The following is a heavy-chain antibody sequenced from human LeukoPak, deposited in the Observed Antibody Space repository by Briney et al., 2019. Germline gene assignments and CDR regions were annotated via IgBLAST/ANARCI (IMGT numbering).Heavy chain of an antibody. J-gene: IGHJ6*02. V-gene: IGHV4-34*01. CDR3: ARMSSGWYVHYYYGMDV. CDR2: INHSGST. CDR1: GGSFSGYY. Sequence: KPSETLSLTCAVYGGSFSGYYWSWIRQPPGKGLEWVGEINHSGSTNYNPSLKSRVTISVDTSKNQFSLKLSSVTAADTAVYYCARMSSGWYVHYYYGMDVWGQGTTVTVSS. D-gene: IGHD6-19*01.